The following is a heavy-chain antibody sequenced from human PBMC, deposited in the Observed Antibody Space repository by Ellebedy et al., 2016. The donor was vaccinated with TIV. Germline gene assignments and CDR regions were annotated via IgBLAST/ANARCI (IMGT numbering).Heavy chain of an antibody. V-gene: IGHV3-7*03. CDR2: IKQDGSEK. CDR1: GFTFSNYV. CDR3: ARYSSAWKD. D-gene: IGHD6-19*01. Sequence: PGGSLRLSCAASGFTFSNYVMSWVRQAPGKGLEWVANIKQDGSEKYYVDSVKGRFIISRDNARNSLYQQMNSLGAEDTAVYYCARYSSAWKDWGQGTLVTVSS. J-gene: IGHJ4*02.